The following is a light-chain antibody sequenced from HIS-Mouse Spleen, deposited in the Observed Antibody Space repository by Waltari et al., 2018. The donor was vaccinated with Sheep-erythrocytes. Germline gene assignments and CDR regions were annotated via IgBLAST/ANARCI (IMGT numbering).Light chain of an antibody. CDR1: SSDVGSYNL. CDR2: DNN. V-gene: IGLV1-51*01. Sequence: QSALTQPASVSGSPGQSITISCTGTSSDVGSYNLVSWYQQHPGTAPKLLIYDNNKRPSGIPDRVSGSKSGTSATLGITGLQTGDEADYYCGTWDSSLSAGVFGGGTKLTVL. CDR3: GTWDSSLSAGV. J-gene: IGLJ2*01.